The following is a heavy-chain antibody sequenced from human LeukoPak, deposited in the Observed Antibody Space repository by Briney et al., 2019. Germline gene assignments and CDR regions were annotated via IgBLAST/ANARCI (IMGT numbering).Heavy chain of an antibody. CDR3: ARLGAGPTYYDFWSGYSSFYFDY. D-gene: IGHD3-3*01. Sequence: SQTLSLTCAVSGGSISSGGYSWSWIRQPPGKGLEWIGYIYHSGSTYYNPSLKSRVTISVDRSKNHFSLKLSSVSAADTAVYYCARLGAGPTYYDFWSGYSSFYFDYWGQGTLVTVSS. J-gene: IGHJ4*02. V-gene: IGHV4-30-2*01. CDR1: GGSISSGGYS. CDR2: IYHSGST.